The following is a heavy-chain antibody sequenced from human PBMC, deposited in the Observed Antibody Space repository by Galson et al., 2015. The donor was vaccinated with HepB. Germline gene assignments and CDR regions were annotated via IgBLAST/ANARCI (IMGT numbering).Heavy chain of an antibody. V-gene: IGHV3-53*04. D-gene: IGHD6-19*01. J-gene: IGHJ4*02. CDR3: ARGVAVAGTDYFDY. CDR1: GFTVSSNY. Sequence: SLRLSCAASGFTVSSNYMSWVRQAPGKGLEWVSVIYSGGSTYYADSVKGRFTISRHNSKNTLYLQMNSLRAEDTAVYYCARGVAVAGTDYFDYWGQGTLVTVSS. CDR2: IYSGGST.